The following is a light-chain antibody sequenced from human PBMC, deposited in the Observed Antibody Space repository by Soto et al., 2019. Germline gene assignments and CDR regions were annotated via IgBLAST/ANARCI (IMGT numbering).Light chain of an antibody. CDR2: FGS. CDR3: MQALQSLT. J-gene: IGKJ5*01. V-gene: IGKV2-28*01. CDR1: QSLLYNNTYNY. Sequence: EIVMTQSPLTMHVTPGEPAPISCRSSQSLLYNNTYNYLDWYVQKPGQSPQLLIYFGSNRAPGVPDRFSGSGSGTDFTLKINRVEAEDVGTYYCMQALQSLTFGQGTRLEIK.